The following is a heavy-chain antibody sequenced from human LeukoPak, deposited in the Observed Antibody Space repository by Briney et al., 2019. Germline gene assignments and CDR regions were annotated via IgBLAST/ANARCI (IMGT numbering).Heavy chain of an antibody. D-gene: IGHD6-19*01. V-gene: IGHV3-21*01. CDR2: ISSSSSYI. CDR3: TRGAGTGWRFDS. Sequence: GGSLRLSCAASGFTFSSYSMNWVRQAPGKGLEWVSSISSSSSYIYYADSVKGRFTISRDNAKNSLYLQMNSLRAEDTAVYYCTRGAGTGWRFDSWGQGTLLTVSS. CDR1: GFTFSSYS. J-gene: IGHJ4*02.